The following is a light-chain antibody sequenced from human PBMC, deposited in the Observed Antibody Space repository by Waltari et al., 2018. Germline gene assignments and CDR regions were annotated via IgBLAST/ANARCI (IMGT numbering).Light chain of an antibody. CDR2: DVS. CDR1: SSDVGGYNY. V-gene: IGLV2-11*01. CDR3: CSYAGSYTSL. Sequence: QSTLTQPRSVSGSPGQSVTISCTGTSSDVGGYNYVSWYQQHPGKAPKLMIYDVSKRASGVPVRFSGSKSGNTASLTISGLQAEDEADYYCCSYAGSYTSLFGGGTKLTVL. J-gene: IGLJ2*01.